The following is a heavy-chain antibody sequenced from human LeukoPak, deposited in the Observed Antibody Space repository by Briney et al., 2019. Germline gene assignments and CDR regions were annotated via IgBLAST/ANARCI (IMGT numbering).Heavy chain of an antibody. CDR1: GFTFSSYG. D-gene: IGHD2-2*01. J-gene: IGHJ4*02. Sequence: GGSLRLSCAASGFTFSSYGMHWVRQAPGKGLEWVAVISYDGSNKYYADSVKGRFTISRDNSKNTLYLQMNSLRAEDTAVYYCARDRRSYCSSTSCYGGGDYWGQGTLVTVSS. CDR3: ARDRRSYCSSTSCYGGGDY. V-gene: IGHV3-30*03. CDR2: ISYDGSNK.